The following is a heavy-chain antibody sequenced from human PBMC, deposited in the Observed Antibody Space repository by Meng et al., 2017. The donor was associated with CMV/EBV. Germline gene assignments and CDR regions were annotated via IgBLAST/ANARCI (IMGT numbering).Heavy chain of an antibody. CDR3: ARVPITYYYGSGSYYFDY. D-gene: IGHD3-10*01. Sequence: HVPLQESGPGLVNPSQTLSLTCLVSGGSISSGDYYWSWIRQPPGKCLEWIGYIYYSGSTYYNPSLKSRVTISVDTSKNQFSLKLSSVTAADTAVYYCARVPITYYYGSGSYYFDYWGQGTLVTVSS. V-gene: IGHV4-30-4*08. CDR2: IYYSGST. CDR1: GGSISSGDYY. J-gene: IGHJ4*02.